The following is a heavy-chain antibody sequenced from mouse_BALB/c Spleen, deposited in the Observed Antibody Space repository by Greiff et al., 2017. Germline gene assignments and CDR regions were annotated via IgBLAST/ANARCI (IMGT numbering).Heavy chain of an antibody. Sequence: DVKLVESGGGLVKPGGSLKLSCAASGFTFSSNDMSWVRQTPEKRLEWVASISSGGSTYYPDSVKGRFTISRDNARNILYLQMSSQRSEDTAMYYCSREDDGSSYEMDYWGQGTSVTVSS. CDR1: GFTFSSND. J-gene: IGHJ4*01. D-gene: IGHD1-1*01. V-gene: IGHV5-6-5*01. CDR2: ISSGGST. CDR3: SREDDGSSYEMDY.